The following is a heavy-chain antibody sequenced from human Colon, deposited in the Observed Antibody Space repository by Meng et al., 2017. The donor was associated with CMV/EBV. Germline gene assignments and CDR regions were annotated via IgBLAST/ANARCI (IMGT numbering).Heavy chain of an antibody. V-gene: IGHV1-2*02. J-gene: IGHJ4*02. D-gene: IGHD1-26*01. CDR3: ARDPSGSRVPFDY. CDR2: INSNSGAT. Sequence: QGQLEQSGAEVKKPGAAVNVSCKASGYTFSDYHIHWVRQAPGQGLEWMGWINSNSGATDYAQKFQGRLTMTRDTSITTVYMELSSLRSDDTAVYYCARDPSGSRVPFDYWGQGSLVTVSS. CDR1: GYTFSDYH.